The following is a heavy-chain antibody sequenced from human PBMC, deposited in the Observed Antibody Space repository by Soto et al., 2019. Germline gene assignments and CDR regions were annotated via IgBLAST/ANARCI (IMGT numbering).Heavy chain of an antibody. D-gene: IGHD3-22*01. V-gene: IGHV3-33*01. Sequence: GGSLRLSCAASGFTFSSYGMHWVRQAPGKGLEWVAVIWYDGSNKYYADSVKGRFTISRDNSKNTLYLQMNSLRAEDTAVYYRARDMGYYDSSGIFDYWGQGTLVTVSS. CDR3: ARDMGYYDSSGIFDY. CDR2: IWYDGSNK. J-gene: IGHJ4*02. CDR1: GFTFSSYG.